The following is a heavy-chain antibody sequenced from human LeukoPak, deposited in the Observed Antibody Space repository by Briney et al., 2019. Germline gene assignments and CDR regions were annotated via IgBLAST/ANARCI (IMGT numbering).Heavy chain of an antibody. D-gene: IGHD3-10*01. V-gene: IGHV3-23*01. CDR1: GFTFSTYA. Sequence: GGSLRLSCAASGFTFSTYAINWVRQAPGKGLEWVSCISGSGGSTYYADSVKGRFTISRDNSENTLYLQMNSLRAEDTAVYYCAKGTWSSGSYHPFDLWGRGTLVTVSS. CDR3: AKGTWSSGSYHPFDL. J-gene: IGHJ2*01. CDR2: ISGSGGST.